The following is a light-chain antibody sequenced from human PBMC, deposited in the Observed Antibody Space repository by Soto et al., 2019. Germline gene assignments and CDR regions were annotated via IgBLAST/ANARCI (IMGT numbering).Light chain of an antibody. Sequence: EIVMTQSPATLSVFPGERVTLSCRASQSISSNLAWYQQKPGQAPRLLIYAASTRATGIPARFSCSGSGTEFTLTISSLQSEDFAVYFCQQYNDWPLTFGGGTKVEIK. CDR1: QSISSN. CDR3: QQYNDWPLT. V-gene: IGKV3-15*01. J-gene: IGKJ4*01. CDR2: AAS.